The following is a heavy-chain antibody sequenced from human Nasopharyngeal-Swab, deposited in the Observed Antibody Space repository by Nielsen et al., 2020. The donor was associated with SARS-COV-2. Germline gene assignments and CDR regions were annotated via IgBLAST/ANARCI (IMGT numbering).Heavy chain of an antibody. CDR1: GFTFSSYA. CDR3: AKAPRGITMSYFQH. V-gene: IGHV3-30-3*01. CDR2: MSYDGSNK. D-gene: IGHD3-10*02. J-gene: IGHJ1*01. Sequence: LSLTCAASGFTFSSYAMHWVRQAPGKGLEWVAFMSYDGSNKYYADSVKGRFTISRDNSKNTLYLQMNSLRAEDTAVYYCAKAPRGITMSYFQHWGQGTLVTVSS.